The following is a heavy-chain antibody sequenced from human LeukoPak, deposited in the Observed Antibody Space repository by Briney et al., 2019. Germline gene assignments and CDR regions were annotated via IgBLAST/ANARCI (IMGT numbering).Heavy chain of an antibody. CDR3: ARADYYDSSGYSVDAFDI. J-gene: IGHJ3*02. Sequence: GASVKVSCKASGYTFTGYYMHWVRQAPGQGLEWMGWINPNSGGTNYAQKFQGWVTMTRDTSISTAYMELSRLRSDDTAVYYYARADYYDSSGYSVDAFDIWGQGTMVTVSS. D-gene: IGHD3-22*01. CDR2: INPNSGGT. CDR1: GYTFTGYY. V-gene: IGHV1-2*04.